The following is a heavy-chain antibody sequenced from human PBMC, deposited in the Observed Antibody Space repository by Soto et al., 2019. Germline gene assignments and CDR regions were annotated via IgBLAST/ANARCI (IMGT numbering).Heavy chain of an antibody. CDR1: GFTFSSYG. D-gene: IGHD7-27*01. J-gene: IGHJ4*02. Sequence: QVQLVESGGGVVQPGRSLRLSCAASGFTFSSYGMHWVRQAPGKGLEWVAVISYDGSNKYYADSVKGRFTISRDNSKNTLDLQMNSLRAADTAVYYCSGNWGWGQGTLVTVSS. V-gene: IGHV3-30*03. CDR3: SGNWG. CDR2: ISYDGSNK.